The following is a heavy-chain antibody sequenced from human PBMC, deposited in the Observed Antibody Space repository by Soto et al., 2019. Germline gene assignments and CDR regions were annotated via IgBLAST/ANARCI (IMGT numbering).Heavy chain of an antibody. V-gene: IGHV1-24*01. CDR2: FDPEDGET. CDR3: ATGPLTTMIVVSDAFDI. J-gene: IGHJ3*02. CDR1: GYTLTELS. D-gene: IGHD3-22*01. Sequence: QVQLVQSGAEVKKPGASVKVSCKVSGYTLTELSMHWVRQAPGKGLEWMGGFDPEDGETIYAQKFQGRVTMTEDTATDTAYMELSSLRSEDTAVYYCATGPLTTMIVVSDAFDIWGQGTMVTVSS.